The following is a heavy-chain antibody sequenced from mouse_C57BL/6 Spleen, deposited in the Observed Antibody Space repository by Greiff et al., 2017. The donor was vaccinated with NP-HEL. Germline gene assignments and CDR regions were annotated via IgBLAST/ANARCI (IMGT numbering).Heavy chain of an antibody. CDR1: GYTFTSYW. V-gene: IGHV1-50*01. Sequence: VQLQQHGAELVKPGASVKLSCKASGYTFTSYWMQWVKQRPGQGLEWIGEIDPSDSYTNYNQKFKGKATLTVDTSSSTAYMQLSSLTSEDSAVYYCARWGSVDYWGQGTTLTVSS. CDR2: IDPSDSYT. J-gene: IGHJ2*01. CDR3: ARWGSVDY.